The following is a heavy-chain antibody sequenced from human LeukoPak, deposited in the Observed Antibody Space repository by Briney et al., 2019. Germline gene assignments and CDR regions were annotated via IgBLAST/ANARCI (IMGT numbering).Heavy chain of an antibody. V-gene: IGHV4-34*01. D-gene: IGHD6-19*01. Sequence: PSETLSLTCAVYGGSFSGYYWSWIRQPPGKGLEWIGEINHSGSTNYNPSLKSRVTISVDTSKNQFSLKLSSVTAADTAVYYCASGYSSATMYYFDYWGQGTLVTVSS. CDR3: ASGYSSATMYYFDY. CDR2: INHSGST. J-gene: IGHJ4*02. CDR1: GGSFSGYY.